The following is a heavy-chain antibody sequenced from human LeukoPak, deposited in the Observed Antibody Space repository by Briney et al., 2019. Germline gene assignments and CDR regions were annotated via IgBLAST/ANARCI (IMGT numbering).Heavy chain of an antibody. D-gene: IGHD3-3*01. CDR2: ISAYNGNT. V-gene: IGHV1-18*01. Sequence: ASVKVSCKASGYTFTSYGISWVRQAPGQGPEWMGWISAYNGNTNYAQKLQGRVTMTTDTSTSTAYMELRSLRSDDTAVYYCARDKRFLEWLPNWFDPWGQGTLVTVSS. J-gene: IGHJ5*02. CDR3: ARDKRFLEWLPNWFDP. CDR1: GYTFTSYG.